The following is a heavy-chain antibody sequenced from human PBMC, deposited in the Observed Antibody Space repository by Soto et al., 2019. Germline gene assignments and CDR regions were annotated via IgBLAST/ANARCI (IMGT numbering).Heavy chain of an antibody. J-gene: IGHJ4*02. V-gene: IGHV4-34*01. CDR1: GGSFSGYY. Sequence: SETLCLTCAVYGGSFSGYYWIWIRQPPGKGLEWIGEISHSGSANYNPSLKSRVTISVDTSKNWFSLKLNSVTAADTAVYYCARAGDSSGYSDYWGPGTLVTVSS. CDR2: ISHSGSA. CDR3: ARAGDSSGYSDY. D-gene: IGHD3-22*01.